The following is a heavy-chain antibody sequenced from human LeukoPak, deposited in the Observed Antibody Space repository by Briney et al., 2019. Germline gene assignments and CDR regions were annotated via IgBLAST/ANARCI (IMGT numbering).Heavy chain of an antibody. Sequence: GSSVKVSCKASGGTFSSYAISWVRQAPGQGLEWTGGIIPIFGTANYAQKFQGRVTITADESTSTAYMELSSLRSEDTAVYYCARDEVHLGGDHYYYYMDVWGKGTTVTVSS. CDR2: IIPIFGTA. CDR1: GGTFSSYA. V-gene: IGHV1-69*01. D-gene: IGHD3-16*01. CDR3: ARDEVHLGGDHYYYYMDV. J-gene: IGHJ6*03.